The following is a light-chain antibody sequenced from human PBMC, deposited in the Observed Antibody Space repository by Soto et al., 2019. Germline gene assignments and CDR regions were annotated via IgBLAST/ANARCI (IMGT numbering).Light chain of an antibody. CDR1: QSVSSN. J-gene: IGKJ5*01. CDR3: QQYNNWPPIT. Sequence: VMSQSAAAVSVSPREGVTLSCRAGQSVSSNLAWYQQRPGQAPRLLIYGASTRATGIPARFSGSGSGTEFTLTISSLQSEDFAVYYCQQYNNWPPITFGQGTRLAIK. CDR2: GAS. V-gene: IGKV3-15*01.